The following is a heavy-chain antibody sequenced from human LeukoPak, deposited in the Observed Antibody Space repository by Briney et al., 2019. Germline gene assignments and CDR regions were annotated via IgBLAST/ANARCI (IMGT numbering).Heavy chain of an antibody. D-gene: IGHD3-22*01. CDR2: ISYDGSNK. CDR1: GFIFSNYA. V-gene: IGHV3-30*04. CDR3: ARRNHYDSKETDY. Sequence: GGSLRLSCAASGFIFSNYAMHWVRQAPGKGLEWVALISYDGSNKYYADSVKGRFTISRDNSKNTLYLRMSSLRAEDTAVYHCARRNHYDSKETDYWAREPWSPSPQ. J-gene: IGHJ4*02.